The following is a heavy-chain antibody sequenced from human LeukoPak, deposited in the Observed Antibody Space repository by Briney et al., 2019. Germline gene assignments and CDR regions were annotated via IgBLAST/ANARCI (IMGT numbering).Heavy chain of an antibody. V-gene: IGHV3-53*01. J-gene: IGHJ4*02. Sequence: GGSLRLSCAASGFTFSSYSMNWVRQAPGKWLEWVSFIYSGGSTYYADSVKGRFTISRDNSKNTLYLQMNSLRAEDTAVYYCATDVPTGVDSRYLDYWGQGTLVTVSS. D-gene: IGHD5-12*01. CDR2: IYSGGST. CDR3: ATDVPTGVDSRYLDY. CDR1: GFTFSSYS.